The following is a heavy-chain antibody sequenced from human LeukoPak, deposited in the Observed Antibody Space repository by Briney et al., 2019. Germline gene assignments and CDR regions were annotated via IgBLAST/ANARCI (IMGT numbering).Heavy chain of an antibody. V-gene: IGHV3-21*04. D-gene: IGHD6-13*01. CDR1: GFTFDNYT. J-gene: IGHJ2*01. CDR3: ARPFPNQAAPAGGGPPDL. Sequence: GGSLRLSCVASGFTFDNYTMVWVRQAPGQGLEWVSSITSESVNKYYADSLKGRFTISRDNAKNSLYLQMNSLRAEDTAVYYCARPFPNQAAPAGGGPPDLWGRGTLVTVSS. CDR2: ITSESVNK.